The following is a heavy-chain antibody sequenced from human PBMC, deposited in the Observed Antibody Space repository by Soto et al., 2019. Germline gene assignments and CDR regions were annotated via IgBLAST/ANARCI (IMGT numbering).Heavy chain of an antibody. CDR2: ISWNSGSM. CDR3: AKDKGYNWNDVAAFDI. Sequence: VQLVESGGVLVQPGKSLRLSCAASGFTFHDFAMHWVRQAPGKGLEWVSGISWNSGSMGYAESVNGRVIISRDNAMNSLYLQMNRLRAEDTALYYCAKDKGYNWNDVAAFDIWGQGTMVTVSS. J-gene: IGHJ3*02. V-gene: IGHV3-9*01. D-gene: IGHD1-20*01. CDR1: GFTFHDFA.